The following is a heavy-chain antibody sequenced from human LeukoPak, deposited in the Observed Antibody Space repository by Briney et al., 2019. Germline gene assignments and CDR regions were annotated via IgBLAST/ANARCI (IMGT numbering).Heavy chain of an antibody. Sequence: GGSLRLSCAASGFTFSSYEMNWVRQAPGKGLEWVSYISSSGSTIYYADSVKGRFTISRDNAKNSLYLQMSSLRAEDTAVYYCARIGGVSSPLDYWGQGTLVTVSS. CDR1: GFTFSSYE. D-gene: IGHD3-10*01. J-gene: IGHJ4*02. CDR3: ARIGGVSSPLDY. V-gene: IGHV3-48*03. CDR2: ISSSGSTI.